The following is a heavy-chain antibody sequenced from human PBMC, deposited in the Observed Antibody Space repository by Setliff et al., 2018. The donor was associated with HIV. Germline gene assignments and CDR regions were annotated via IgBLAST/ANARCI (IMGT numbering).Heavy chain of an antibody. V-gene: IGHV3-23*01. J-gene: IGHJ4*02. CDR1: GFTFSNYA. D-gene: IGHD2-2*01. CDR2: IANSGGYT. CDR3: AKAPLGYCSSATCYQFDY. Sequence: PGGSLRLSCAASGFTFSNYAMSWVRQAPEKGLEWASAIANSGGYTYHADSVKGRFTISRDDSKNTLYLQMNSLRAEDTAVYYCAKAPLGYCSSATCYQFDYWGQGTLVTVSS.